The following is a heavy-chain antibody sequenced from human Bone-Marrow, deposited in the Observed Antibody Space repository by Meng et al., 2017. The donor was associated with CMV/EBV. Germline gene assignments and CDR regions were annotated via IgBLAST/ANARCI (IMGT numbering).Heavy chain of an antibody. CDR1: GFTFSSYG. J-gene: IGHJ5*02. V-gene: IGHV3-30*02. D-gene: IGHD2-2*02. CDR3: AKRVVPAAIIGWGWFDP. CDR2: IRYDGSNK. Sequence: GESLKISCAASGFTFSSYGMHWVRQAPGKGLEWVAFIRYDGSNKYYADSVKGRFTISRDNSKNTLYLQMNSLRAEDTAVYYCAKRVVPAAIIGWGWFDPWGQGTLVTGYS.